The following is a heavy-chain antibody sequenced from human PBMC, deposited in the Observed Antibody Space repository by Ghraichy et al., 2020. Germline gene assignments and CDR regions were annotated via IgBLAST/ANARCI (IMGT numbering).Heavy chain of an antibody. V-gene: IGHV3-11*01. CDR1: GFTFSDYY. CDR2: ISSSGSTI. J-gene: IGHJ4*02. CDR3: ARDIKGGDTAIPIVDY. Sequence: GESLNISCAASGFTFSDYYMSWIRQAPGKGLEWVSYISSSGSTIYYADSVKGRFTISRDNAKNSLYLQMNSLRAEDTAVYYCARDIKGGDTAIPIVDYWGQGTLVTVSS. D-gene: IGHD5-18*01.